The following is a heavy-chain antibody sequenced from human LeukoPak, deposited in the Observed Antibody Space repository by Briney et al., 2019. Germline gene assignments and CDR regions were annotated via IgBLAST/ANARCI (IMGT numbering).Heavy chain of an antibody. D-gene: IGHD5-18*01. CDR2: INPNSGGT. CDR3: ARPTSGYSTDFDY. J-gene: IGHJ4*02. V-gene: IGHV1-2*02. CDR1: GYTFTGYY. Sequence: ASVRVSCTASGYTFTGYYMHWVRQAPGQGLEWMGWINPNSGGTNYAQKFQGRVTMTRDTSISTAYMELSRLRSDDTAVYYCARPTSGYSTDFDYWGQGTLVTVSS.